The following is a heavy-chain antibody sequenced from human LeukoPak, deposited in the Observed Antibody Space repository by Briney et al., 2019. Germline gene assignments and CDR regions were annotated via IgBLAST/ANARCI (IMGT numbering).Heavy chain of an antibody. CDR3: GRENSYGPNFDY. CDR1: GGSISSGGYY. V-gene: IGHV4-31*01. D-gene: IGHD5-18*01. CDR2: IYYSGST. J-gene: IGHJ4*02. Sequence: PSETLSLTCTVSGGSISSGGYYWSWIRQHPGKGLEGIGYIYYSGSTYYNPSLRSPVTISVDTSKNQFSLRLISVTAADTAAYYCGRENSYGPNFDYWGQGTLVTVSS.